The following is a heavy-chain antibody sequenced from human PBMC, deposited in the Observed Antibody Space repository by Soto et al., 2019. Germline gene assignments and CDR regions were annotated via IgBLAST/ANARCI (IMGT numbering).Heavy chain of an antibody. CDR1: GGTFSSYA. J-gene: IGHJ5*02. CDR3: ARVRDIVVVPAAIPYNWFDP. CDR2: IIPIFGTA. Sequence: QVQLVQSGAEVKKPGSSVKVSCKASGGTFSSYAISWVRQAPGQGLEWMGGIIPIFGTANYAQKFQGRVTITADKSTNTAYMELSSLRSEETAVYYCARVRDIVVVPAAIPYNWFDPWGQGTLVTVSS. V-gene: IGHV1-69*06. D-gene: IGHD2-2*02.